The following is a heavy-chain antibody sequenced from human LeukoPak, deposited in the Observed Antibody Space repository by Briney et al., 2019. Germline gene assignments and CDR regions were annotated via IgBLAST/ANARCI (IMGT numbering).Heavy chain of an antibody. Sequence: SVKVSCKTSGFTFRTSAIQWVRQARGQRLEWIGWTVVGRGETKYAQDLQGRVTITTDMSTSTAYLELSGLRSEDTAVYYCAPESYEGPCCGFDPWAKGTLVT. CDR3: APESYEGPCCGFDP. CDR2: TVVGRGET. CDR1: GFTFRTSA. J-gene: IGHJ5*02. D-gene: IGHD5-18*01. V-gene: IGHV1-58*02.